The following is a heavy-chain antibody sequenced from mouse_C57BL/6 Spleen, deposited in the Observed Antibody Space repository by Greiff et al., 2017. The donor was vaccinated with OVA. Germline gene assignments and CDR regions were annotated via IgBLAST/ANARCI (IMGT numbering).Heavy chain of an antibody. CDR3: TRGSIYDGYPFAY. CDR1: GYTFTSYW. Sequence: VHVKQSGTVLARPGASVKMSCKTSGYTFTSYWMHWVKQRPGQGLEWIGAIYPGNSDTSYNQKFKGKAKLTAVTSASTAYMELSSLTNEDSAVYYCTRGSIYDGYPFAYWGQGTLVTVSA. CDR2: IYPGNSDT. V-gene: IGHV1-5*01. D-gene: IGHD2-3*01. J-gene: IGHJ3*01.